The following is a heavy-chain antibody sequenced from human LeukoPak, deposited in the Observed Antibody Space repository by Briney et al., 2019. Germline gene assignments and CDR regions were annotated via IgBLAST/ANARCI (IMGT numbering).Heavy chain of an antibody. V-gene: IGHV3-48*04. Sequence: GGSLRLSCAASGFTFSSYWMNWVRQAPGKGLEWVSYISSSGSTIYYADSVKGRFTISRDNAKNSLYLQMNSLRAEDTAVYYCARVRRRYDFWSGYDYWGQGTLVTVSS. CDR3: ARVRRRYDFWSGYDY. D-gene: IGHD3-3*01. CDR2: ISSSGSTI. CDR1: GFTFSSYW. J-gene: IGHJ4*02.